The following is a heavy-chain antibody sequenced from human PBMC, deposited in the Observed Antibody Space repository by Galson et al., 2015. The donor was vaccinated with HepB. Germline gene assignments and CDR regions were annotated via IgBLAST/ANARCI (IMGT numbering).Heavy chain of an antibody. J-gene: IGHJ4*02. Sequence: SLRLSCAASGFSVTGTYMGWVRQAPGEGLEWVSIFYASGATHYADSVRGRFTVSRDNSMSMLYLQMNIVRADDTAVYYCVGATAGRVDYWGRGTLVSVSS. CDR2: FYASGAT. V-gene: IGHV3-66*01. CDR1: GFSVTGTY. D-gene: IGHD2-21*02. CDR3: VGATAGRVDY.